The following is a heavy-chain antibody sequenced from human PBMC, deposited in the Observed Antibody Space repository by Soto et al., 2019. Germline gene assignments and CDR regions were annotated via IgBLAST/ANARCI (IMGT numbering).Heavy chain of an antibody. V-gene: IGHV3-33*01. Sequence: GGTLRLSCEASGFIFSNYGMHWVRQAPDKGMEWVAGIWHDGSKKLYVDSVRGRFIISRDDPRNTLYLQMNSLRADEDTAVYYCARDLSYWSLEFWGQGTPVTVSS. D-gene: IGHD2-8*02. CDR3: ARDLSYWSLEF. CDR2: IWHDGSKK. J-gene: IGHJ4*02. CDR1: GFIFSNYG.